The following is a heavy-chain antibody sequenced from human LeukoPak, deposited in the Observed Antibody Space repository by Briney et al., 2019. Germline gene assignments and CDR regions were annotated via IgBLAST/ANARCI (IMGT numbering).Heavy chain of an antibody. V-gene: IGHV4-34*01. CDR2: INHSGST. D-gene: IGHD5-18*01. CDR1: GGSFSGYY. J-gene: IGHJ6*03. Sequence: SETLSLTCAVYGGSFSGYYWSWIRQPPGKGLEWIGEINHSGSTNYNPSLKSRVTISVDTSKNQFSLKLSSVTAADTAVYYCARRGYSYGYGYYYYYYMDVWGKGTTVTVSS. CDR3: ARRGYSYGYGYYYYYYMDV.